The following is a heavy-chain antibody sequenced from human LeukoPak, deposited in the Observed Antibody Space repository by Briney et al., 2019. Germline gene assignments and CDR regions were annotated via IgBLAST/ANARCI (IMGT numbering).Heavy chain of an antibody. J-gene: IGHJ6*03. CDR3: AKTHSSGWYEGTNFYYYYMDV. CDR2: IRYDGSNK. Sequence: GGSLRLSCAASGFTFSSYGMHWVRQAPGKGLEWVAFIRYDGSNKYYADSVKGRFTISGDNSKNTLYLQMNSLRAEDTAVYYCAKTHSSGWYEGTNFYYYYMDVWGKGTTVTVSS. V-gene: IGHV3-30*02. CDR1: GFTFSSYG. D-gene: IGHD6-19*01.